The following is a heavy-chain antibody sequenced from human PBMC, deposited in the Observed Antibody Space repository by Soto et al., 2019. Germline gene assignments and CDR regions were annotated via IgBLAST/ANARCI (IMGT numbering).Heavy chain of an antibody. D-gene: IGHD1-26*01. J-gene: IGHJ4*02. CDR2: VYYSGTT. Sequence: PSETLSLTCTVSGGSIRNGDYYWGWIRQPPGKGLEWIGYVYYSGTTYSHPSLNSRVSISVDTSENQFSLRLPSVTAADTAVYYCVTVNLVGAAYYFDYWGPGTLVTVSS. V-gene: IGHV4-30-4*01. CDR3: VTVNLVGAAYYFDY. CDR1: GGSIRNGDYY.